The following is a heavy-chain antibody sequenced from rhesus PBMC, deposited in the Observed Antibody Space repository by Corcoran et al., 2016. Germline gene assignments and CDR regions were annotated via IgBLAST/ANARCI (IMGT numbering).Heavy chain of an antibody. CDR2: IFGSIGSN. D-gene: IGHD2-21*01. Sequence: QVQLQESGPGLVKPSETLSLTCAVSGGSISGGYGWSWIRPPPGKGLEWIGHIFGSIGSNYYNPSLKSRVTIARDTSKNQFSLKLSSVTAADTAVYYCATEYCTGSGCYGYFDYWGQGVLVTVSS. CDR3: ATEYCTGSGCYGYFDY. CDR1: GGSISGGYG. J-gene: IGHJ4*01. V-gene: IGHV4S7*01.